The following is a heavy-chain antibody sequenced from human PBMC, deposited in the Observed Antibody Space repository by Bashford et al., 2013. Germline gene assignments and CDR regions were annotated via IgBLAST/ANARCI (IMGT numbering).Heavy chain of an antibody. Sequence: ASVKVSCKASGYTFTSYYMHWVRQAPGQGLEWMGIINPSGGSTSYAQKFQGRVTMTRDTSTSTVYMELSSLRSEDTAVYYCARAGSSGRDDYYYYGMDVWGQGTTVTVSS. J-gene: IGHJ6*02. D-gene: IGHD6-19*01. CDR2: INPSGGST. CDR3: ARAGSSGRDDYYYYGMDV. V-gene: IGHV1-46*01. CDR1: GYTFTSYY.